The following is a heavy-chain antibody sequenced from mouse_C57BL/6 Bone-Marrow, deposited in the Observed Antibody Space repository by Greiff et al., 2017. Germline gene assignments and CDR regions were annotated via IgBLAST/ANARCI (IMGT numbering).Heavy chain of an antibody. CDR1: GFNIKDDY. V-gene: IGHV14-4*01. CDR2: IDPENGDT. J-gene: IGHJ2*01. CDR3: TSYDGYYFDY. D-gene: IGHD2-3*01. Sequence: EVQLQQSGAELVRPGASVKLSYTASGFNIKDDYMHWVKQRPEQGLEWIGWIDPENGDTEYASKFQGKATITADTSSNTASLQLSSLTSKDTAVYYCTSYDGYYFDYWGQGTTLTVSS.